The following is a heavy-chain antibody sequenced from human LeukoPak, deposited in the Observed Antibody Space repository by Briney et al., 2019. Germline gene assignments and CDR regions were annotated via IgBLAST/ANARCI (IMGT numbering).Heavy chain of an antibody. CDR2: ISSSSSST. D-gene: IGHD3-3*01. V-gene: IGHV3-48*01. CDR1: GFTFSSYS. J-gene: IGHJ5*02. Sequence: GGSLRLSCAASGFTFSSYSMNWVRQAPGKGLEWVSYISSSSSSTYYADSVKGRFTISRDNTKKSLYLLMDSLRAEDTAVYYCARDAASGNNWFDPRGQGTLVTVSS. CDR3: ARDAASGNNWFDP.